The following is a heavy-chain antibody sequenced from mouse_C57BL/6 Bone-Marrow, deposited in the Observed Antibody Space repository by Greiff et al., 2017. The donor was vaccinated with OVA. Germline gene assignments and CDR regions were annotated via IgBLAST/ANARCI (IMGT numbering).Heavy chain of an antibody. D-gene: IGHD1-1*01. CDR2: IYPRDGST. J-gene: IGHJ2*01. V-gene: IGHV1-78*01. CDR1: GYTFTDHT. Sequence: VKLMESDAELVKPGASVKISCKVSGYTFTDHTIHWMKQRPEQGLEWIGYIYPRDGSTKYNEKFKGKATLTADKSSSTAYMQLNSLTSEDSAVYFCASPHYYGSSLDYWGQGTTLTVSS. CDR3: ASPHYYGSSLDY.